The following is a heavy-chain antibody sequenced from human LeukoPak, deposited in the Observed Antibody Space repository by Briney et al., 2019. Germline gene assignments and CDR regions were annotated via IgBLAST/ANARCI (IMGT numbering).Heavy chain of an antibody. D-gene: IGHD4-17*01. J-gene: IGHJ4*02. Sequence: SETLSLTCTVSGGSISSNNYFWGWIRQPPGKVLEWIGSIFYTGTTYYNPSLKSPVTMSVDTSKNQFSLKLSSVIAADTAVYFCASTVYGGYNVYYFNYWGQGTLVTVSS. CDR1: GGSISSNNYF. CDR3: ASTVYGGYNVYYFNY. V-gene: IGHV4-39*07. CDR2: IFYTGTT.